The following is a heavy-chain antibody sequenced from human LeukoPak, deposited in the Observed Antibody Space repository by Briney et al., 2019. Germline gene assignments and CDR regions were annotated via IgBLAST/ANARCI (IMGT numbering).Heavy chain of an antibody. CDR3: AKFKGHYGDSEYYFDS. V-gene: IGHV3-21*01. CDR1: GFTFSRYS. D-gene: IGHD3-10*01. Sequence: TGGSLRLPCAASGFTFSRYSVNWVRQAPGKGLEWVSCITGSSDYIFYADSVRGRFTISRDNAKNSLFLQMNSLRAEDTAVYYCAKFKGHYGDSEYYFDSWGQGTLVTVSS. CDR2: ITGSSDYI. J-gene: IGHJ4*02.